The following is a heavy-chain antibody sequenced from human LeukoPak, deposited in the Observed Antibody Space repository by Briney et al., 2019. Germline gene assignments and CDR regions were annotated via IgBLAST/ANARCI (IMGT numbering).Heavy chain of an antibody. Sequence: ASVKVSCKASGYRFTTDMYTIHWLRQAPGHRLEWMGWINAGNGNTKYSQKFQGRVTITGDTSARTVYMKVSSLVSEDTAVYYCARDSDSSGWSWVYWGQGTLVTVSS. J-gene: IGHJ4*02. CDR2: INAGNGNT. V-gene: IGHV1-3*01. CDR3: ARDSDSSGWSWVY. D-gene: IGHD6-19*01. CDR1: GYRFTTDMYT.